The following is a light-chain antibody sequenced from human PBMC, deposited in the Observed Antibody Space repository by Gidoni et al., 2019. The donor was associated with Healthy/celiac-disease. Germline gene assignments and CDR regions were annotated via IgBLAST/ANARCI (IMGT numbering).Light chain of an antibody. Sequence: ELVLTQSPGTLSLSPGERATLSCRASQSVSSSYLALYQQTPGQAPRLLIYGASSRATGIPDRFSGSGSGTDFTLTISRLEPEDFAVYYCQQYGSSPFTFGPGTKVDIK. CDR3: QQYGSSPFT. J-gene: IGKJ3*01. V-gene: IGKV3-20*01. CDR2: GAS. CDR1: QSVSSSY.